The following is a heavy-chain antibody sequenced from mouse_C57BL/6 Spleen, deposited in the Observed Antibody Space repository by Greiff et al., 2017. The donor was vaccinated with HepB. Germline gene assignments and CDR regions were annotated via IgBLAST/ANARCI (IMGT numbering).Heavy chain of an antibody. CDR2: IYPGDGDT. V-gene: IGHV1-82*01. CDR3: ASRGDYDEIAY. J-gene: IGHJ3*01. CDR1: GYAFSSSW. D-gene: IGHD2-4*01. Sequence: QVQLKESGPELVKPGASVKISCKASGYAFSSSWMNWVKQRPGKGLEWIGRIYPGDGDTNYNGKFKGKATLTADKSSSTAYMQLSSLTSEDSAVYFCASRGDYDEIAYWGQGTLVTVSA.